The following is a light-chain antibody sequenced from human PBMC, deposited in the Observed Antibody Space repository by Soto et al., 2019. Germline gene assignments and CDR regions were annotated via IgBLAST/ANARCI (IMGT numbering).Light chain of an antibody. Sequence: EIVMTQSPATLSVSPGERATLSCRASQSVSSNLAWYQQKPGQAPRLLIYDASSRATGIPARFSGSGSGTESTLTISSLQSEDFAVSYCQQYNNWPVTFGPATKVDIK. CDR1: QSVSSN. J-gene: IGKJ3*01. CDR2: DAS. V-gene: IGKV3-15*01. CDR3: QQYNNWPVT.